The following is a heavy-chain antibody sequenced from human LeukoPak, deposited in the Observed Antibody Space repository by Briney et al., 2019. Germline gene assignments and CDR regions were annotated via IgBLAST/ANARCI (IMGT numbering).Heavy chain of an antibody. Sequence: GGSLRLSCAASGFTFSSNYMSWVRQAPGKGLEWVSVIYSGGSTYYADSVKGRFTISRDNSKNTLYLQMNSLRAEDTAVYYCARSSRYYYGSGSYYKPSPPPDYWGQGTLVTVSS. V-gene: IGHV3-53*01. CDR2: IYSGGST. D-gene: IGHD3-10*01. J-gene: IGHJ4*02. CDR3: ARSSRYYYGSGSYYKPSPPPDY. CDR1: GFTFSSNY.